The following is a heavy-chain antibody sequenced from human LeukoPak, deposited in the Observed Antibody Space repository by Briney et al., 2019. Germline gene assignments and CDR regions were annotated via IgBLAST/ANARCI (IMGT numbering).Heavy chain of an antibody. CDR3: ARYGSGFWYFDS. CDR2: ISTTGTTV. Sequence: GGSLRLSCAASGFTFSDYYMSWIRQAPGKGLEWVSYISTTGTTVKYADSVRARFTISRDNAKNSLYLQMNSLRADDTAVYYCARYGSGFWYFDSWGQGTLVTVSS. D-gene: IGHD3-10*01. CDR1: GFTFSDYY. V-gene: IGHV3-11*01. J-gene: IGHJ4*02.